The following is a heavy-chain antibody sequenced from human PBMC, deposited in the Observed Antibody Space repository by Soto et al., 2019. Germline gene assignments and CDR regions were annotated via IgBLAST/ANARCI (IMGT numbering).Heavy chain of an antibody. CDR1: GGSFSGYY. CDR2: INHSGST. CDR3: ARDSMVRGPRRGPRKTQKNNWFDP. Sequence: SKTLSLTCAVYGGSFSGYYWSWIRQPPGKGLEWIGEINHSGSTNYNPSLKSRVTISVDTSKNQFSLKLSSVTAADTAVYYCARDSMVRGPRRGPRKTQKNNWFDPWGQGTLVTVSS. V-gene: IGHV4-34*01. J-gene: IGHJ5*02. D-gene: IGHD3-10*01.